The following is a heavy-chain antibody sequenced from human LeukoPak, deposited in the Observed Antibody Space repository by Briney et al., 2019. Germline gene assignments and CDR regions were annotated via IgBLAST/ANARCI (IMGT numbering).Heavy chain of an antibody. CDR3: ARDPIELRFLEWLLCYGMDV. J-gene: IGHJ6*02. D-gene: IGHD3-3*01. Sequence: ASVKVSCKASGYTFTSYYMHWVRQAPGQGLEWMGIINPSGGSTSYAQKFQGRVTMTRDTSTSTVYMELSSLRSEDTAVYYCARDPIELRFLEWLLCYGMDVWGQGTTVTVSS. CDR2: INPSGGST. CDR1: GYTFTSYY. V-gene: IGHV1-46*01.